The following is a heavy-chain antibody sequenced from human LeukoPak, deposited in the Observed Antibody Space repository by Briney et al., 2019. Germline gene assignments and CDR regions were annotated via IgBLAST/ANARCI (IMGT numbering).Heavy chain of an antibody. V-gene: IGHV4-4*07. J-gene: IGHJ2*01. CDR1: GGSISSYY. D-gene: IGHD6-6*01. Sequence: KPSETLSLTCTVSGGSISSYYWSWIRQPAGEGLEWIGRIYTSGSTNYNPSLKSRVTMSVDTSKNQFSLKLSSVTAADTAVYYCARSDYTSSSRWYFDLWGRGTLVTVSS. CDR3: ARSDYTSSSRWYFDL. CDR2: IYTSGST.